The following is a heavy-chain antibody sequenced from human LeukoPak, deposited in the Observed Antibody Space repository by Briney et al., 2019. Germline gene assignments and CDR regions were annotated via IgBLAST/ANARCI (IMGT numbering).Heavy chain of an antibody. V-gene: IGHV3-11*04. Sequence: GGSLRLSCAASGFTFSDYYMSWIRQAPGKGLEWVSYISSSGSTIYYADSVKGRFTISRDNAKNSLYMQMNSLRAEDTAVYYCARGVSTYYYYYGMDVWGKGTTVTVSS. J-gene: IGHJ6*04. CDR1: GFTFSDYY. CDR3: ARGVSTYYYYYGMDV. CDR2: ISSSGSTI. D-gene: IGHD2-8*01.